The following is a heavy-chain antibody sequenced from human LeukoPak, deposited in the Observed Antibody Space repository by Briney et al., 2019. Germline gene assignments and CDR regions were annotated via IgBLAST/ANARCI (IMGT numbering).Heavy chain of an antibody. J-gene: IGHJ3*02. V-gene: IGHV3-23*01. D-gene: IGHD2-21*01. CDR1: GFTFSSYA. Sequence: GGSLRLSCAASGFTFSSYAMSGVRQSPGKGREWVSAISGSGDSTHYADSVKGRFTISRDNSKNTLYLQMNSLRAEDTAVYYCAKASAYCGDDCYSWSQAFDIWGRGTMVTVSS. CDR3: AKASAYCGDDCYSWSQAFDI. CDR2: ISGSGDST.